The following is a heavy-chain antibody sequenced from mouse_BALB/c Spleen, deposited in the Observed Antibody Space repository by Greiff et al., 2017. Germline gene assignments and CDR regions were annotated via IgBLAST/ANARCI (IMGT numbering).Heavy chain of an antibody. D-gene: IGHD2-4*01. CDR3: ARHEDNDRYAMDY. CDR1: GFAFSSYD. Sequence: VQVVASGGGFVKPGGSLTLSCAASGFAFSSYDMSWVRQTPEKRLEWVAYISRGGGSTYYPATVQGRFNISRDNAKNTLYLQMSSLKSEYTAMYDCARHEDNDRYAMDYGGQGTSVTVSS. CDR2: ISRGGGST. J-gene: IGHJ4*01. V-gene: IGHV5-12-1*01.